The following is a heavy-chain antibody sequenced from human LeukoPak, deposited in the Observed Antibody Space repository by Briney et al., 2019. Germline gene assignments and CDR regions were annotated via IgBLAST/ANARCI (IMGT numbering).Heavy chain of an antibody. D-gene: IGHD1-1*01. CDR1: GGSICSYY. CDR3: ARDDNWNRAFDI. CDR2: IYYSGST. V-gene: IGHV4-59*01. Sequence: SETLSLTCTVSGGSICSYYWSWIRQPPGKGLEWIGYIYYSGSTNYNPSLKSRVTISVDTSKNQFSLKLSSVTAADTAVYYCARDDNWNRAFDIWGQGAMVTVSS. J-gene: IGHJ3*02.